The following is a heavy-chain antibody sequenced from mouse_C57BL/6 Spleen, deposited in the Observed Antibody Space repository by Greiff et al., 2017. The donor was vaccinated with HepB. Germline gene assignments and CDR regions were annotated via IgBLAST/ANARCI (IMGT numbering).Heavy chain of an antibody. Sequence: VKLMESGAELARPGASVKMSCKASGYTFTSYTMHWVKQRPGQGLEWIGYINPSSGYTKYNQKFKDKATLTADKSSSTAYMQLSSLTSEDSAVYYCASNYDYENAMDYWGQGTSVTVSS. V-gene: IGHV1-4*01. CDR1: GYTFTSYT. CDR3: ASNYDYENAMDY. D-gene: IGHD2-4*01. CDR2: INPSSGYT. J-gene: IGHJ4*01.